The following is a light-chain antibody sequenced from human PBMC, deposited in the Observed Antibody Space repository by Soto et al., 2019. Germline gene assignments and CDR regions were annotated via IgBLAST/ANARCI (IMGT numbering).Light chain of an antibody. J-gene: IGKJ1*01. CDR1: QSVSNNY. CDR2: GAS. V-gene: IGKV3-20*01. CDR3: QQYGSSGT. Sequence: EIMMTQSPATLSVSPGERATLSCRASQSVSNNYLAWYQQKPGQAPRLLIYGASNRATGIPDRFSGSGSGTDFTLTISRLEPEDFAVYYCQQYGSSGTFGQGSKADI.